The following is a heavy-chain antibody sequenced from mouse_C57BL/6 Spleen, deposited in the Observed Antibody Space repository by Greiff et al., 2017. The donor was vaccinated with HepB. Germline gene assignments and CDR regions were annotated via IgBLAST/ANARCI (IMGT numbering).Heavy chain of an antibody. D-gene: IGHD1-2*01. Sequence: QVQLQQPGAELVKPGASVKLSCKASGYTFTSYWMQWVKQRPGQGLEWIGEIDPSDSYTNYNQKFKGKATLTVDTSSSTAYMQLSSLTSEDSAVYYCARRLSYFDYWGQGTTLTVSS. CDR3: ARRLSYFDY. CDR1: GYTFTSYW. J-gene: IGHJ2*01. CDR2: IDPSDSYT. V-gene: IGHV1-50*01.